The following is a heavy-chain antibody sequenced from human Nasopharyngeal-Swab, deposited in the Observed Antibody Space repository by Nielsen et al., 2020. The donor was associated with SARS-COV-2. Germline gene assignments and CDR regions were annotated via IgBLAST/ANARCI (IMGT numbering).Heavy chain of an antibody. CDR1: GYTFTSYA. Sequence: ASVKVSCKASGYTFTSYAMHWVRQAPGQRLEWMGWMNAGNGNTQYSQKFQGRVTITRDTSASTAYIELSSLRSEDTAVYYCARGIAAACTLDYWGQGTLVTVSS. J-gene: IGHJ4*02. V-gene: IGHV1-3*01. D-gene: IGHD6-13*01. CDR2: MNAGNGNT. CDR3: ARGIAAACTLDY.